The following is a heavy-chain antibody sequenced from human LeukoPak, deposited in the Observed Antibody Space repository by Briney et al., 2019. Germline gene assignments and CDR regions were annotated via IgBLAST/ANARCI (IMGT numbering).Heavy chain of an antibody. CDR1: GFTFTSYS. CDR3: ARGGNSYYYYYMDV. D-gene: IGHD5-12*01. V-gene: IGHV3-48*04. CDR2: IRSSDNTI. Sequence: GGSLRLSCAASGFTFTSYSMNWVRQAPGKGLEWVSYIRSSDNTIYYADSVKGRFTISRDNAKNSLYLQMNSLRAEDTAVYYCARGGNSYYYYYMDVWGKGTTVTISS. J-gene: IGHJ6*03.